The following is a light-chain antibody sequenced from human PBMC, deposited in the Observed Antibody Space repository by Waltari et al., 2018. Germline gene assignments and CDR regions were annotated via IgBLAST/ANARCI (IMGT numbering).Light chain of an antibody. Sequence: QSALTQPASVSGSPGQSITISCTGTSSDVGGYNYLSWYQQHPGKAPKLMIYDVSKRPSGVSNRFSGAKSGNTASLTISGLQAEDEADYYCSSYTSSSMVFGGGTKLTVL. J-gene: IGLJ3*02. CDR3: SSYTSSSMV. CDR2: DVS. CDR1: SSDVGGYNY. V-gene: IGLV2-14*01.